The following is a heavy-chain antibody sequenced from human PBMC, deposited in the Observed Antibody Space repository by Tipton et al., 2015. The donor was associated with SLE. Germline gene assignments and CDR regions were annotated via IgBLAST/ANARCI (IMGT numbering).Heavy chain of an antibody. J-gene: IGHJ5*02. Sequence: KPSETLSLTCAVYGGSFSGYYWSWIRQPPGKGLEWIGEINHSGSTNYNPSLKSRVTISVDTSKNQFSLKLSSVTAADTGVYYCARGRFLEWLSWGQGTLVTVSS. D-gene: IGHD3-3*01. CDR3: ARGRFLEWLS. V-gene: IGHV4-34*01. CDR2: INHSGST. CDR1: GGSFSGYY.